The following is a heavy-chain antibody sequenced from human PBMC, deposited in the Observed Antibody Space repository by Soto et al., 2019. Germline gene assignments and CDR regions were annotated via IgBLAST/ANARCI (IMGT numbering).Heavy chain of an antibody. CDR1: GYTFTSYA. CDR3: ARDSSPPDWYFDF. Sequence: GASVKVSCKASGYTFTSYAMHWVRQAPGQRLEWMGWINAGNGNTKYSQKFQARVTITRYTSASTAYMELSSLRSEDTAVYYCARDSSPPDWYFDFWGRGTLVTVTS. D-gene: IGHD6-13*01. J-gene: IGHJ2*01. CDR2: INAGNGNT. V-gene: IGHV1-3*01.